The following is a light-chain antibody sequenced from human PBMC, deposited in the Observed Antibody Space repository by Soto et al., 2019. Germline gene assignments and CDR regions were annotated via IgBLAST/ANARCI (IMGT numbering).Light chain of an antibody. V-gene: IGKV1-39*01. Sequence: DIQMTQSPSSLSASVGDRVTITCRARQNSNNYLNWYQQKPGKAPKLLIDGASSLQSGGPSRFSGNASWTDFTLTIIRLQPEDFATNYCQQSYSNLWGTGGQGTKVDIK. CDR2: GAS. J-gene: IGKJ1*01. CDR3: QQSYSNLWGT. CDR1: QNSNNY.